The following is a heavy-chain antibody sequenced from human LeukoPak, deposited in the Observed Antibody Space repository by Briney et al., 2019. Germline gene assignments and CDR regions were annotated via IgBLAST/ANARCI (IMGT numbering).Heavy chain of an antibody. J-gene: IGHJ6*03. CDR1: GGSFSGHY. CDR2: INHSGST. Sequence: SETLSLTCAVCGGSFSGHYWSWIRQPPGKGLEWIGEINHSGSTNYNPSLKSRVTISVDTSKNQFSLKLSSVTAAATAVYYCARKGRAARGGYYYMDVWGKGTTVTVSS. V-gene: IGHV4-34*01. D-gene: IGHD6-25*01. CDR3: ARKGRAARGGYYYMDV.